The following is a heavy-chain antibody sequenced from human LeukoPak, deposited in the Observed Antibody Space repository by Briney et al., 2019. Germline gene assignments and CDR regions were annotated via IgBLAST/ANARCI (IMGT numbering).Heavy chain of an antibody. J-gene: IGHJ4*02. D-gene: IGHD5-12*01. CDR1: GGSISSDNYF. CDR3: ARELPGYGKLEY. V-gene: IGHV4-61*02. CDR2: IYTSGST. Sequence: SETLSLTCTVSGGSISSDNYFWSWIRQPAGKGLEWIGRIYTSGSTDYNSSLKSRVTIPLDTSNNQFSLTLSSVTAADTAVYYCARELPGYGKLEYWGQGTLVSVSS.